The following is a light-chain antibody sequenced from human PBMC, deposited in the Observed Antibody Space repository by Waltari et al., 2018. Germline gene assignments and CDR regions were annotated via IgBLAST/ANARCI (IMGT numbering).Light chain of an antibody. Sequence: LTQPASVSGSPGQSITISCTGTSSDVGGYDFVSWYQQHPGKAPKLLIYDVSKRPSGVSHRFSGSKSGNTASLTISRLLSAHYSDYFCNSYTSRSTFSVFGTGTKVTVL. CDR1: SSDVGGYDF. CDR2: DVS. V-gene: IGLV2-14*03. J-gene: IGLJ1*01. CDR3: NSYTSRSTFSV.